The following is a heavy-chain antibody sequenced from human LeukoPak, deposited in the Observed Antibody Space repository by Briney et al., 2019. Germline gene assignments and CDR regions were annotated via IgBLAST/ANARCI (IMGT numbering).Heavy chain of an antibody. D-gene: IGHD6-25*01. V-gene: IGHV3-21*01. CDR3: ARDGTPIHGSGWVYMDV. CDR2: IFPSGGEI. J-gene: IGHJ6*04. CDR1: GFTFSTFA. Sequence: GGSLRLSCAASGFTFSTFAMIWVRQPPGKGLEWVSSIFPSGGEIHYADSVRGRFTISRDNAKNSLYLQMNSLRAEDTAVYYCARDGTPIHGSGWVYMDVWGKGTTVTISS.